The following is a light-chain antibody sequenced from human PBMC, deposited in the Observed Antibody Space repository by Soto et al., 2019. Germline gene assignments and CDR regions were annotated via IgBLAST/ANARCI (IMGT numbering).Light chain of an antibody. CDR3: QQYNHWPWT. V-gene: IGKV3-15*01. J-gene: IGKJ1*01. Sequence: EIVMAQSPVTLSVSPGEGATLSCRASQYVSSNLAWYQVRPGQAPRLLIHAASTRATDIPARFSGSGSGTEFTLTFSSQQSEDFAVYYCQQYNHWPWTFGQGTKVEIK. CDR2: AAS. CDR1: QYVSSN.